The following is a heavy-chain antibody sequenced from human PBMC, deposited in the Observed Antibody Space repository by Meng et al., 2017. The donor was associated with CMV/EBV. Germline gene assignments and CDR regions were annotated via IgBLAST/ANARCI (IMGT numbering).Heavy chain of an antibody. D-gene: IGHD2-2*01. Sequence: GESLKISCAASGFTFSSYAMHWVRQAPGKGLEWVAVISYDGSNKYYADSVKGRFTISRDNSKNTLYLQMNSLRAEDTAVYYCASLSVPIIVVPAAMRPDYWGQGTLVTVSS. V-gene: IGHV3-30*04. CDR2: ISYDGSNK. CDR3: ASLSVPIIVVPAAMRPDY. CDR1: GFTFSSYA. J-gene: IGHJ4*02.